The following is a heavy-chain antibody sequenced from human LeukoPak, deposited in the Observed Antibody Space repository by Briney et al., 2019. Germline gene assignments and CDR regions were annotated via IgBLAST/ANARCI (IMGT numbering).Heavy chain of an antibody. CDR2: IYYSGST. CDR3: ARGSSGWALIDY. CDR1: GGSISSGDYY. J-gene: IGHJ4*02. Sequence: SETLSLTCTVSGGSISSGDYYWSWIRQPPGKGLEWIGYIYYSGSTYYNPSLKSRVTISVDTSKNQFSLKLSSVTAADTAVYYCARGSSGWALIDYWGQGTLVTVSS. V-gene: IGHV4-30-4*08. D-gene: IGHD6-19*01.